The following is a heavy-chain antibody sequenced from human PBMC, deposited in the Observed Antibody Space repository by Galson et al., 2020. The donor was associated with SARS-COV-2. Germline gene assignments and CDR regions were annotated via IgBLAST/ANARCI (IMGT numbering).Heavy chain of an antibody. CDR2: IHYSRGT. CDR3: ARNNRGVLSGWDY. V-gene: IGHV4-59*01. Sequence: SETLSLTCTVSGGSLSNYYWSWIRQPPGKGLEWIGFIHYSRGTSYNPSLKSRVTISVDTSKNQFSLKLSSVTAADTAVYYCARNNRGVLSGWDYWGPGTLVTVSS. D-gene: IGHD3-10*01. CDR1: GGSLSNYY. J-gene: IGHJ4*02.